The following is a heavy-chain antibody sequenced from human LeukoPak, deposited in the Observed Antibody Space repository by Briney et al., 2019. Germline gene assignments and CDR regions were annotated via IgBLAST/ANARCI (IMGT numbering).Heavy chain of an antibody. V-gene: IGHV3-48*01. CDR3: ARDLRAGGTWSYGVYFDL. CDR2: ISSSSSTI. CDR1: GFTFSSYS. Sequence: GGSLRLSCAASGFTFSSYSMNWVRQAPGKGLEWVSYISSSSSTIYYADSVKGRFTISRDNAKNSVYLQLNSLTPEDTAVYYCARDLRAGGTWSYGVYFDLWGRGTLVTVSS. D-gene: IGHD4-17*01. J-gene: IGHJ2*01.